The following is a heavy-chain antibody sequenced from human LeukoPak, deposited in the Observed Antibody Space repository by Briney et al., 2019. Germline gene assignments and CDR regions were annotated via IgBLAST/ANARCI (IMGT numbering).Heavy chain of an antibody. V-gene: IGHV4-4*02. D-gene: IGHD6-13*01. J-gene: IGHJ4*02. CDR1: GAPISSNNW. CDR3: ASAEPRGIIWYPY. Sequence: PSGTLSLTCAVSGAPISSNNWWWSWVRQPPGKGLEWIGEIYHSGSTNYNPSLKSRVTMSVDKSKNQFSLNLSSVTAADTAVYYCASAEPRGIIWYPYWGQGTLATVSS. CDR2: IYHSGST.